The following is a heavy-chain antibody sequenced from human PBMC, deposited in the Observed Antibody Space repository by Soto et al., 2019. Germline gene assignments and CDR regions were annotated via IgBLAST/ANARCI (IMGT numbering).Heavy chain of an antibody. J-gene: IGHJ4*02. CDR3: ARERWELQYFDY. V-gene: IGHV3-48*03. CDR1: VFTFISYE. D-gene: IGHD1-26*01. CDR2: ISSSGSTI. Sequence: GGSLRLSCAASVFTFISYEMNWVRQAPGKGLEWVSYISSSGSTIYYADSVKGRFTISRDNAKNSLYLQMNSLRAEDTAVYYCARERWELQYFDYWGQGTLVTVYS.